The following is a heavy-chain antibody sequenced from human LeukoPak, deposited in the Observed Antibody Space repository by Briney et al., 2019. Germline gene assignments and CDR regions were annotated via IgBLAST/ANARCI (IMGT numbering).Heavy chain of an antibody. J-gene: IGHJ3*01. D-gene: IGHD3-16*02. CDR3: ARDSITFGGVIVTL. Sequence: GASVKVSCKASGYTFTSYGISWVRQAPGQGLEWMGWISAYNGNTNYAQKLQGRVTMTTDTSTSTAYMELWSLRSDDTAVYYCARDSITFGGVIVTLWGQGTMVTVSS. V-gene: IGHV1-18*04. CDR1: GYTFTSYG. CDR2: ISAYNGNT.